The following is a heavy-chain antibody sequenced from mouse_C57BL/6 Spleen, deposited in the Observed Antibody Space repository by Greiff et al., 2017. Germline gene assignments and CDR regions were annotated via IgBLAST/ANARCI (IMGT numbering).Heavy chain of an antibody. CDR2: IYPGDGDT. J-gene: IGHJ3*01. CDR3: ARDSNGGFAY. CDR1: GYAFSSYW. D-gene: IGHD2-5*01. Sequence: QVQLKESGAELVKPGASVKISCKASGYAFSSYWMNWVKQRPGKGLEWIGQIYPGDGDTNYNGKFKGKATLTADKSSSTAYMQLSSLTSEDSAVYFCARDSNGGFAYWGQGTLVTVSA. V-gene: IGHV1-80*01.